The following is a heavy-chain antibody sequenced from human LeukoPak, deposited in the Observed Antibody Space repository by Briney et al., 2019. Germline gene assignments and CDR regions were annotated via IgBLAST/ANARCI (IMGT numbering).Heavy chain of an antibody. V-gene: IGHV5-51*01. CDR1: GYSFTSYW. CDR2: IYPGDSDT. J-gene: IGHJ4*02. CDR3: ARRYCTNGVCYSYFDY. Sequence: GESLKISCKGSGYSFTSYWIGWVRQMPGKGLEWMGIIYPGDSDTRYSPSFQGQVTISADKSISTAYLQWSSLKASDTAMYYCARRYCTNGVCYSYFDYWGQGTLATVSS. D-gene: IGHD2-8*01.